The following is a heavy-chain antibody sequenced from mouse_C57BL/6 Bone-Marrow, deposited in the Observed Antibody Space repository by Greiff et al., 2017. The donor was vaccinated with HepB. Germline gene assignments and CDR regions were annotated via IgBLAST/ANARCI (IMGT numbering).Heavy chain of an antibody. CDR3: ARWDR. Sequence: QVQLQQPGAELVRPGTSVKLSCKASGYTFTSYWMHWVKQRPGQGLEWIGVIDPSDSYTNYNQKFKGKATLTVDTSSSTAYMQLSSLTSEDSAVYYCARWDRWGQGTTLTVSS. D-gene: IGHD4-1*01. V-gene: IGHV1-59*01. CDR2: IDPSDSYT. CDR1: GYTFTSYW. J-gene: IGHJ2*01.